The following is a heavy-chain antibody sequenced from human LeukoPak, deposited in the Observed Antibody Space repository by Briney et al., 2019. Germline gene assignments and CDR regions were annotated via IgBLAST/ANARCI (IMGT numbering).Heavy chain of an antibody. D-gene: IGHD2-2*01. J-gene: IGHJ4*02. CDR1: GFTFSSYW. CDR2: INSDGSST. Sequence: PGGSLRLSCAASGFTFSSYWMHWVRQPPGKGLVWVSRINSDGSSTNYADPVKGRFTISRDNAKNTLYLQMDSLRAEDTAVYYCASAPFSSSSCWGQGTLVTVSS. V-gene: IGHV3-74*01. CDR3: ASAPFSSSSC.